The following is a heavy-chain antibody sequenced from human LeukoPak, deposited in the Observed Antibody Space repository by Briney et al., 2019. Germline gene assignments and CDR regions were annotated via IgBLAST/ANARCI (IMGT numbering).Heavy chain of an antibody. D-gene: IGHD3-22*01. V-gene: IGHV1-18*01. CDR3: ARDRRLYDSSGYSPPDY. J-gene: IGHJ4*02. CDR2: ISAYNGDT. CDR1: GYTFTSYG. Sequence: ASVKVSCKASGYTFTSYGIRWVRQAPGQGLEWMGWISAYNGDTNYAQKLQGRVTMTTDTSTSTAYMELRSLRSDDTAVYYCARDRRLYDSSGYSPPDYWGQGTLVTVSS.